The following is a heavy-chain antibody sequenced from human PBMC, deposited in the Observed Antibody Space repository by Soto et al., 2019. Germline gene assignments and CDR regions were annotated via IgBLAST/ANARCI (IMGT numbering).Heavy chain of an antibody. CDR3: ASPVEPAAMGGTYFYGIDV. Sequence: EVQLVESGGGLVQPGGSLRLACAASGFTFSRHWMHWVRQAPGKGLVWVSRIDSYGSSTHYADSVKGRFTISRDNAKNTLYLQMNRLRAEDTAVYYCASPVEPAAMGGTYFYGIDVWGPGTTVTVSS. J-gene: IGHJ6*02. CDR2: IDSYGSST. CDR1: GFTFSRHW. D-gene: IGHD2-2*01. V-gene: IGHV3-74*01.